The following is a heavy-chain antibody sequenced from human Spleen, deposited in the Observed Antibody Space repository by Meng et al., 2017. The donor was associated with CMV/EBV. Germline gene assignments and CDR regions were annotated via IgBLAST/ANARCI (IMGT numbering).Heavy chain of an antibody. CDR3: ARGDEYSSSCGDY. Sequence: GSLRLSCAVYGGSFSGYYWSWIRQPPGKGLEWIGEINHSGSTNYNPSLKSRVTISVDTSKNQFSLKLSSVTAADTAVYYCARGDEYSSSCGDYWGQGTLVTVSS. V-gene: IGHV4-34*01. CDR2: INHSGST. CDR1: GGSFSGYY. J-gene: IGHJ4*02. D-gene: IGHD6-6*01.